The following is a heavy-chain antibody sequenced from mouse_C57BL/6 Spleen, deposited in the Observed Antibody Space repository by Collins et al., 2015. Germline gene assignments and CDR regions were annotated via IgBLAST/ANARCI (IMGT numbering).Heavy chain of an antibody. V-gene: IGHV4-1*01. CDR1: GIDFSRYW. J-gene: IGHJ4*01. Sequence: EVKLLQSGGGLVQPGGSLKLSCAASGIDFSRYWMSWVRRAPGKGLEWIGEINPDSSTINYAPSLKDKFIISRDNAKNTLYLQMSKVRSEDTALYYCARPGGYDGGYAMDYWGQGTSVTVSS. CDR3: ARPGGYDGGYAMDY. D-gene: IGHD2-2*01. CDR2: INPDSSTI.